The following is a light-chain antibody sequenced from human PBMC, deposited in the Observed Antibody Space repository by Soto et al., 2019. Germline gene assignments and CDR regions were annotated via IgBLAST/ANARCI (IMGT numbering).Light chain of an antibody. CDR1: KTSGSN. CDR2: GAS. J-gene: IGKJ1*01. Sequence: EIVLTQSPATLSLSPGERATLSCKTSKTSGSNFLAWYQHKPGQAPRLLIYGASTRATGIPARFSGSGSGTEFTLTISGLQSEDFAVYYCQQYNNWPPWTFGQGTKVDI. CDR3: QQYNNWPPWT. V-gene: IGKV3-15*01.